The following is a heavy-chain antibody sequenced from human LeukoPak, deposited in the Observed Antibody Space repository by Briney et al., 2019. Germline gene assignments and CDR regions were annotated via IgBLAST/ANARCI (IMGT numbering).Heavy chain of an antibody. Sequence: SETLSLTCTVSGDPISCHLDFGAWIRQPPGKGLEWIGSIYYGGSTYYNPSLKRRVTISVDTSKDDFSLKLASVTAADTAMYYCARMVLGVVLGPNCYPYHMDVWGTGTTVSVSS. J-gene: IGHJ6*03. D-gene: IGHD3-10*01. CDR1: GDPISCHLDF. CDR2: IYYGGST. CDR3: ARMVLGVVLGPNCYPYHMDV. V-gene: IGHV4-39*02.